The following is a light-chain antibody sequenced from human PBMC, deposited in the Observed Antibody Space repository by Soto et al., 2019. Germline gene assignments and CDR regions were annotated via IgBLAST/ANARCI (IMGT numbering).Light chain of an antibody. CDR3: QSYDGSLNGHV. Sequence: QSVLTQPPSVSGAPGQRVTISCTGSSSNIGAGYDVHWYQQLPGTAPKLLIYGNNNRPSGVPDRFSGSKSITSASLAITGLQAEDEADYYCQSYDGSLNGHVFGTGTKLTVL. CDR1: SSNIGAGYD. V-gene: IGLV1-40*01. CDR2: GNN. J-gene: IGLJ1*01.